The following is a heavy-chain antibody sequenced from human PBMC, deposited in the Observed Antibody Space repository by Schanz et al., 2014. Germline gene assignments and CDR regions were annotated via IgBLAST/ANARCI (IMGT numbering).Heavy chain of an antibody. CDR2: IRSSSTPI. V-gene: IGHV3-48*01. J-gene: IGHJ4*02. Sequence: EVQLVESGGGWVQPGGSLRLSCAASGFTFSDYSMNWVRQAPGKGPEWVSYIRSSSTPIYYADSVKGRFTISRDNAKNSLYLQMNSLRAEDTAVYHCVSSWSYSSYALWGQGTLVTVSS. CDR1: GFTFSDYS. CDR3: VSSWSYSSYAL. D-gene: IGHD3-10*01.